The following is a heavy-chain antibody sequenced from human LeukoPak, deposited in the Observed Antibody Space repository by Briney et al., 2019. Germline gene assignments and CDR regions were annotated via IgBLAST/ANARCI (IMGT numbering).Heavy chain of an antibody. V-gene: IGHV3-23*01. CDR2: ISGSGGST. J-gene: IGHJ6*02. Sequence: GGSLRLSCAASGFTFSSYAMSWVRQAPGKGLEWVSAISGSGGSTYYADSVKGRFTISRDNSKNTLYLQMNSLRAEDMAVYYCAKDLPPHMATIMDYGMDVWGQGTTVTVSS. CDR3: AKDLPPHMATIMDYGMDV. D-gene: IGHD5-24*01. CDR1: GFTFSSYA.